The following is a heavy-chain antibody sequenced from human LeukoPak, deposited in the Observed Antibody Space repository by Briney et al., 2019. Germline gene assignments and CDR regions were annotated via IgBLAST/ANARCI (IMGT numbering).Heavy chain of an antibody. Sequence: SETLSLTCTVSGGSISSSSYYWGWIRQPPGKELEWIGSIYYSGSTYYNPSLKSRVTISVDTSKNQFSLKLSSVTAADTAVYYCARVEQLVPGYWGQGTLVTVSS. V-gene: IGHV4-39*07. J-gene: IGHJ4*02. CDR2: IYYSGST. CDR1: GGSISSSSYY. D-gene: IGHD6-6*01. CDR3: ARVEQLVPGY.